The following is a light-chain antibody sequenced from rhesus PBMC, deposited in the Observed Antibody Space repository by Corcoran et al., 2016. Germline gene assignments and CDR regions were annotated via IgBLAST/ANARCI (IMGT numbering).Light chain of an antibody. CDR3: QHYYDNPLT. CDR1: QNIYSN. Sequence: DIQMTQSPSALSASVGDRVTISCRASQNIYSNLAWYQQKPGKAPKHLIYAESSLQTGIPSRFSGSGAGTDFTLTISRLQPEDSAAYYCQHYYDNPLTFGGGTKVEIK. V-gene: IGKV1S12*01. CDR2: AES. J-gene: IGKJ4*01.